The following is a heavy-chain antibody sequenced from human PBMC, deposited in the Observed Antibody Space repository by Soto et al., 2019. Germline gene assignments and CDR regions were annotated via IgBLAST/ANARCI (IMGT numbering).Heavy chain of an antibody. V-gene: IGHV3-23*01. CDR2: ITNNGGST. CDR1: GFSFSNYG. D-gene: IGHD6-13*01. J-gene: IGHJ6*02. CDR3: AKDQFSSGWYNDYYYGMDV. Sequence: GGSLRLSCAASGFSFSNYGMVWVRQAPGKGLQWVSGITNNGGSTYYADSAKGRFTISRDKNTLYLQMNSLRVEDTAVYYCAKDQFSSGWYNDYYYGMDVWGQGTTVTVSS.